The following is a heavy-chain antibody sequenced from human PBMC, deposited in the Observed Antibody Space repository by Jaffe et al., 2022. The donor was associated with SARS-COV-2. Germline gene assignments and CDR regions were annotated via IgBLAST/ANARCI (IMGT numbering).Heavy chain of an antibody. D-gene: IGHD3-9*01. Sequence: QITLKESGPTLVKPTQTLTLTCTFSGFSLSTSGVGVGWIRQPPGKALEWLALIYWNDDKRYSPSLKSRLTITKDTSKNQVVLTMTNMDPVDTATYYCARGLRYFDWSPGWFDPWGQGTLVTVSS. CDR2: IYWNDDK. V-gene: IGHV2-5*01. CDR3: ARGLRYFDWSPGWFDP. CDR1: GFSLSTSGVG. J-gene: IGHJ5*02.